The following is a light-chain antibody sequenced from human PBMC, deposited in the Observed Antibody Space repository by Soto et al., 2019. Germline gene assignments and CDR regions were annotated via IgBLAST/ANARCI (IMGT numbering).Light chain of an antibody. CDR3: SSYTSSSTLV. CDR2: EVS. J-gene: IGLJ3*02. V-gene: IGLV2-14*01. Sequence: QSALTQPASVSGSPGQSITISCTGTSSDVGGYNYVSWYQQHPGKAPKLMIYEVSHRPSGVSNRFSGSKSGNTASLTISGLQAEDEYDYSGSSYTSSSTLVFGGGTKLTVL. CDR1: SSDVGGYNY.